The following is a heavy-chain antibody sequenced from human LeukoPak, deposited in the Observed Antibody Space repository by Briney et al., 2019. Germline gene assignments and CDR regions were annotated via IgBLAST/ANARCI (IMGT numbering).Heavy chain of an antibody. CDR2: ISSSSSYI. D-gene: IGHD3-22*01. V-gene: IGHV3-21*01. CDR3: ARDQGYYYDSSGYYDY. Sequence: GGSLRLSCAASGFTFSSYSMNWVRQAPGEGLEWVSSISSSSSYIYYADSVKGRFTISRDNAKNSLYLQMNSLRAEDTAVYYCARDQGYYYDSSGYYDYWGQGTLVTVSS. CDR1: GFTFSSYS. J-gene: IGHJ4*02.